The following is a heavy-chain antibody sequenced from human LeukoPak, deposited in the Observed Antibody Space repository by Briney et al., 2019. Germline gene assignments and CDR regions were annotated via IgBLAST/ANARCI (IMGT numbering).Heavy chain of an antibody. Sequence: SVKVSCKASGYTFTGYYMHWVRQAPGQGLEWMGGIIPIFGTANYAQKFQGRVTITADESTSTAYMELSNLRSEDTAVYYCARNRVSGAELDAFDIWGQGTMVTVSS. D-gene: IGHD6-19*01. V-gene: IGHV1-69*13. CDR1: GYTFTGYY. J-gene: IGHJ3*02. CDR2: IIPIFGTA. CDR3: ARNRVSGAELDAFDI.